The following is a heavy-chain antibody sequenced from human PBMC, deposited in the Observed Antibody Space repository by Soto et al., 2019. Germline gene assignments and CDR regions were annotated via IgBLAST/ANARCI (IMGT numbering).Heavy chain of an antibody. J-gene: IGHJ3*01. Sequence: GGSLRLSCAASAFTFSHYGMHSVRQAPGQGLEWVTLISRAGRKKFNREHVKCHFTISRDNSKNTLYLQMDLLTVEDTAIYYCVRDDDGGPKAFDVWGQGT. V-gene: IGHV3-33*05. D-gene: IGHD3-16*01. CDR3: VRDDDGGPKAFDV. CDR1: AFTFSHYG. CDR2: ISRAGRKK.